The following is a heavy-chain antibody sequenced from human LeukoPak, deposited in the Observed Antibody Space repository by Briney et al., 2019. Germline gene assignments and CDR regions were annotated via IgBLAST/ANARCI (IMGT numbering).Heavy chain of an antibody. CDR3: ARDLDVSYYYDSSGSDY. V-gene: IGHV1-18*01. J-gene: IGHJ4*02. CDR1: GYTFTSYG. CDR2: ISAYNGNT. Sequence: ASVKVSCKASGYTFTSYGISWVRQAPGQGLEWMGWISAYNGNTNYAQKLQGRVTMTTDTSTSTAYMELRSLRSDGTAVYYCARDLDVSYYYDSSGSDYWGQGTLVTVSS. D-gene: IGHD3-22*01.